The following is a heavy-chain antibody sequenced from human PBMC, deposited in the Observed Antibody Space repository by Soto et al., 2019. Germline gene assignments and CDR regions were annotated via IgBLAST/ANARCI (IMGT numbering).Heavy chain of an antibody. V-gene: IGHV3-30*18. CDR1: GFTFSSDS. CDR3: AKDPGAAVLYNWFDP. J-gene: IGHJ5*02. D-gene: IGHD6-13*01. Sequence: QPGGSLRLSCAASGFTFSSDSMNWVRQAPGKGLEWLTVISYDGSKKYYADSVKGRFTISRDNSKKTLYLQMNSLRAEDTAVYYSAKDPGAAVLYNWFDPWGQGTLVTVS. CDR2: ISYDGSKK.